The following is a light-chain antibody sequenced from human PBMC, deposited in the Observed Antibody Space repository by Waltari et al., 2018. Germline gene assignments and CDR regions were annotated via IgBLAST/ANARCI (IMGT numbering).Light chain of an antibody. V-gene: IGLV2-8*01. CDR3: SSYAGSNTYVL. CDR2: EVS. Sequence: QSALTQPPSASGSPGQSVTISCPGTSSSVGGYNYVSGYQQHPGKVPKLVIFEVSKRPSGVPDRFSGSRSGNTASLTVSGLQAEDEADYYCSSYAGSNTYVLFGGGTKLTVL. CDR1: SSSVGGYNY. J-gene: IGLJ2*01.